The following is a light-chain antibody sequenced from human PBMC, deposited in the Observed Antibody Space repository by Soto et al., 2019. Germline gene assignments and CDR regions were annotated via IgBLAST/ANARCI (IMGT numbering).Light chain of an antibody. CDR1: QGISNY. Sequence: DIQMTQSPSSLSASVGDRVTITCRASQGISNYLAWYQQKPGRIPNLLIYGASTLQSGVPSRFSGSGSGTDFTLTISSLQPEDFATYYCQQSYSTLSISFGQGTRLEIK. J-gene: IGKJ5*01. CDR2: GAS. V-gene: IGKV1-27*01. CDR3: QQSYSTLSIS.